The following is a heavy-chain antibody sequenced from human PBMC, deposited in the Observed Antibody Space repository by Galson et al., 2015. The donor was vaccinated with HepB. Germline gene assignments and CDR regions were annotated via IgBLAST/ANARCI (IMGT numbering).Heavy chain of an antibody. J-gene: IGHJ4*02. Sequence: SLRLSCAASGFTFSSYSMNWVRQAPGKGLEWVSYISSSSSTIYYADSVKGRFTISRDNAKNSLYLQMNSLRAEDTAVYYCAREFVTYYDFWSGYSRGPFDYWGQGTLATVSS. V-gene: IGHV3-48*01. CDR2: ISSSSSTI. D-gene: IGHD3-3*01. CDR1: GFTFSSYS. CDR3: AREFVTYYDFWSGYSRGPFDY.